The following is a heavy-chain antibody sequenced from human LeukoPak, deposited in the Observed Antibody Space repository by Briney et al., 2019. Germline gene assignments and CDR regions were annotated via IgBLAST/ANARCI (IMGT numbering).Heavy chain of an antibody. CDR3: ARALFLGQLWLFDY. J-gene: IGHJ4*02. Sequence: SETLSLTCTVSGGSISSYYWGWIRQPPGKGLEWIGYIYYSGSTNNNPSLKSRVTISVDTSKNQFSLKLSSVTTADTAVYYCARALFLGQLWLFDYWGQGTLVTVSS. V-gene: IGHV4-59*01. CDR1: GGSISSYY. CDR2: IYYSGST. D-gene: IGHD5-18*01.